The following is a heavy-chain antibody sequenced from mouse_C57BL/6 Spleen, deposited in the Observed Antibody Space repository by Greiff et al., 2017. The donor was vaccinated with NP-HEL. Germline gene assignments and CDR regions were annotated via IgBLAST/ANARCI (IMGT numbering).Heavy chain of an antibody. CDR1: GYTFTSYG. D-gene: IGHD1-1*01. J-gene: IGHJ4*01. CDR2: IYPRSGNT. Sequence: QVQLQQSGAELARPGASVKLSCKASGYTFTSYGISWVKQRTGQGLEWIGEIYPRSGNTYYNEKFKGKATLTADKSSSTAYMELRSLTSEDSAVYFCARPLYYYGSSYDYAMGYWGQGTSVTVSS. CDR3: ARPLYYYGSSYDYAMGY. V-gene: IGHV1-81*01.